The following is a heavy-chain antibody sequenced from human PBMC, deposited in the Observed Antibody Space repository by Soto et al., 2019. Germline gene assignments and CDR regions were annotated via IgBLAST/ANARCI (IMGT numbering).Heavy chain of an antibody. J-gene: IGHJ4*02. CDR1: GYSFTSYW. CDR3: ARTSYYYDSSGYYSPGFDY. Sequence: GESLKISCKGSGYSFTSYWIGWVRQMPGKGLDWMGIIYPGDSDTRYSPSFQGQVTISADKSISTAYLQWSSLKASDTAMYYCARTSYYYDSSGYYSPGFDYWGQGTLVTVSS. CDR2: IYPGDSDT. D-gene: IGHD3-22*01. V-gene: IGHV5-51*01.